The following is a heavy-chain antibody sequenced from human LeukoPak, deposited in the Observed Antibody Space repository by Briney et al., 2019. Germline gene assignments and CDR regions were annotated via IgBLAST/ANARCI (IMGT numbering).Heavy chain of an antibody. Sequence: SSETLSPTCAVSGVSISSSEWWIWVRQPPGQGLEWIGEIHRDGRTRYNPSLKSRVTMALDTSKNHLSLHLTSVTAADTAVYYCSRENGAFSPFGYWGQGSLVTVLS. J-gene: IGHJ4*02. V-gene: IGHV4-4*02. CDR2: IHRDGRT. D-gene: IGHD2-8*01. CDR3: SRENGAFSPFGY. CDR1: GVSISSSEW.